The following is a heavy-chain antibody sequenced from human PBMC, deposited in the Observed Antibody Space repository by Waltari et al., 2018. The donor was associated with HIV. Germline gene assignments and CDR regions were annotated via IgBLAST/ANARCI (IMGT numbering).Heavy chain of an antibody. V-gene: IGHV5-51*01. CDR1: GYSFTSYW. Sequence: EVQLVQSGAEVKKPGESLKISCKGSGYSFTSYWIGWVRQMPGKGREWMGIIYPGDSDTRYSPSFQGQVTISADKSISTAYLQWSSLKASDTAMYYCARQDLTLGYSSSRWDAFDIWGQGTMVTVSS. CDR3: ARQDLTLGYSSSRWDAFDI. D-gene: IGHD6-13*01. CDR2: IYPGDSDT. J-gene: IGHJ3*02.